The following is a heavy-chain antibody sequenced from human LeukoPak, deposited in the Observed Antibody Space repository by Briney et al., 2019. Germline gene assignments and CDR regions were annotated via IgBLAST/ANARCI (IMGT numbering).Heavy chain of an antibody. D-gene: IGHD6-19*01. CDR2: IDSTSTYI. V-gene: IGHV3-21*01. Sequence: GGSLRLSCAASRFTFSTYSMNWVRQAPGKGLEWVSSIDSTSTYIYYADSVKGRFTISRDNAKNSLYLQMNSLRAEDTAVYYCARDRDSSGCFDYWGQGTLVTVSS. J-gene: IGHJ4*02. CDR3: ARDRDSSGCFDY. CDR1: RFTFSTYS.